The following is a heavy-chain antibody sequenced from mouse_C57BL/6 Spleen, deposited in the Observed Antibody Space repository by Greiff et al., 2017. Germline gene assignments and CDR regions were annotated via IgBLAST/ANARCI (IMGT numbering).Heavy chain of an antibody. D-gene: IGHD3-2*02. V-gene: IGHV3-6*01. CDR1: GYSITSGYY. Sequence: EVKLQESGPGLVKPSQSLSLTCSVTGYSITSGYYWNWIRQFPGNKLEWMGYISYDGSNNYNPSLKNRISITRDTSKNQFFLKLNSVTTEDTATYYCARVSSGSYAMDYWGQGTSVTVSS. J-gene: IGHJ4*01. CDR2: ISYDGSN. CDR3: ARVSSGSYAMDY.